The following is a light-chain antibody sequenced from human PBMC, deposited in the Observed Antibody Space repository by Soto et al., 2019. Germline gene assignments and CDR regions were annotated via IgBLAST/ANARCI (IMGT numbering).Light chain of an antibody. V-gene: IGKV3-11*01. CDR1: QSVSSSY. CDR3: HQRQYWPPIT. CDR2: DAS. J-gene: IGKJ5*01. Sequence: IGLTQSAGTLSWSAGERATLSWRASQSVSSSYFAWYQQKTGQAPRLVISDASNRATGIPARFSGSGSGTDFTLTISSLEPEDFAVYYCHQRQYWPPITFGQGTRLEIK.